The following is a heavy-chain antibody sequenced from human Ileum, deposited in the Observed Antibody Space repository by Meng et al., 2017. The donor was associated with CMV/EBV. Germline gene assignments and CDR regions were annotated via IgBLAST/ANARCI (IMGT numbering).Heavy chain of an antibody. D-gene: IGHD6-13*01. J-gene: IGHJ4*02. CDR2: TRIGEGEK. CDR3: AKGRSDSWHHLDH. Sequence: GGSLRPSCAASGSTFSSHGMHWVRQAPGKGLEWVAFTRIGEGEKYNPDFVKGRFTISRDNSKNTLYLQMNSLRPEDTALYYCAKGRSDSWHHLDHWGQGKLVTVSS. V-gene: IGHV3-30*02. CDR1: GSTFSSHG.